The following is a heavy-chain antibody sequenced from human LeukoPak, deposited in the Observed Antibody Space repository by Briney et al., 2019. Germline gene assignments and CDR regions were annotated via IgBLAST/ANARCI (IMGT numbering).Heavy chain of an antibody. V-gene: IGHV4-38-2*02. CDR2: IYHSGST. CDR3: ARVLPAAIPFDY. D-gene: IGHD2-2*01. Sequence: SETLSLTCTVSGYSISSGYYWGWIRQPPGKGLEWIGSIYHSGSTYYNPSLKSRVTISADTSKNQFSLKLSSVTAADTAVYYCARVLPAAIPFDYWGQGTLVTVSS. CDR1: GYSISSGYY. J-gene: IGHJ4*02.